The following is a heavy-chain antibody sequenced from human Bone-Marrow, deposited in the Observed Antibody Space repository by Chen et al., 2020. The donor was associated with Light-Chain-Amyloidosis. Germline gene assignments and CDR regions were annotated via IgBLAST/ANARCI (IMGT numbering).Heavy chain of an antibody. D-gene: IGHD3-3*01. J-gene: IGHJ4*02. CDR2: ISSSGSTI. CDR3: ARDAFMYYDFWSGYYFDY. V-gene: IGHV3-11*01. CDR1: GFTFSDYY. Sequence: QVQLVESGGGLVKPGGSLRLACAASGFTFSDYYMRWIRQAPGKGLEWVSYISSSGSTIYYADSVKGRFTISRDNAKNSLYLQMNSLRAEDTAVYYCARDAFMYYDFWSGYYFDYWGQGTLVTVSS.